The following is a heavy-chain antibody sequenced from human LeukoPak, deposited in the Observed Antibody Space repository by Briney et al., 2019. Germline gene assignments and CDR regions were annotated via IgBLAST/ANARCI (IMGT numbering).Heavy chain of an antibody. V-gene: IGHV3-53*01. CDR1: GFTFSRYS. D-gene: IGHD3-10*01. Sequence: GGSLRLSCAASGFTFSRYSMNWVRQAPGKGLECVSVIYGGGNTYYPDSVKGRFTISRDTSQNTVYLQMNSLRAEDTAVYYCATWPGAWYGEDSWGQGTLVTVSS. CDR3: ATWPGAWYGEDS. J-gene: IGHJ4*02. CDR2: IYGGGNT.